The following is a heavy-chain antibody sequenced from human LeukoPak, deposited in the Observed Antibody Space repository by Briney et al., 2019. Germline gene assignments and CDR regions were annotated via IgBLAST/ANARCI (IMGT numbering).Heavy chain of an antibody. Sequence: SETLSLTCSVSSASISSYYWSWIRQPPGKGLEWIGYIYYSGSTNYNPSLKSRVTISVDTSKNQFSLKLSSVTAADTAVYYCASSPETDYYDSSGYSQYFQHWGPGTLVTVSA. V-gene: IGHV4-59*01. D-gene: IGHD3-22*01. CDR2: IYYSGST. CDR3: ASSPETDYYDSSGYSQYFQH. CDR1: SASISSYY. J-gene: IGHJ1*01.